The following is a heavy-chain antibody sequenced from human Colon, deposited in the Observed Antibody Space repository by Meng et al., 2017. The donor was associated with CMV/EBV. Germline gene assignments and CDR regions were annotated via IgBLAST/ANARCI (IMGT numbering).Heavy chain of an antibody. D-gene: IGHD3-9*01. CDR3: ARNRGPTIPDF. CDR2: IKHDGSET. V-gene: IGHV3-7*05. Sequence: EEQLVEAGGGLVQPGGSVRLSCAASGFDFSSYWISWVRQAPGKGLEWVANIKHDGSETYFLDSVRGRFTMSRDNAKNSLYLQMNSLRAEDTAVYYCARNRGPTIPDFWGQGTRVTVSS. J-gene: IGHJ4*02. CDR1: GFDFSSYW.